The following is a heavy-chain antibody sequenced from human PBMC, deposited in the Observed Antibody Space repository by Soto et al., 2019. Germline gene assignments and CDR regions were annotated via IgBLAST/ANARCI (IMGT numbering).Heavy chain of an antibody. CDR3: ARDPLLDYGSGSLYGMDV. V-gene: IGHV4-30-4*01. CDR2: IYYSGST. CDR1: GGSISSGDYY. Sequence: SETLSLTCTFSGGSISSGDYYWSWIRQPPGKGLEWIGYIYYSGSTYYNPSLKSRVTISVDTSKNQFSLKLSSVTAADTAVYYCARDPLLDYGSGSLYGMDVWGQGTTVTVSS. D-gene: IGHD3-10*01. J-gene: IGHJ6*02.